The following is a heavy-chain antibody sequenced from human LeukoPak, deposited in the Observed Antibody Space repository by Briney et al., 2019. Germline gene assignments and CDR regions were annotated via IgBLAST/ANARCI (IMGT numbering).Heavy chain of an antibody. CDR2: ISAYNGNT. V-gene: IGHV1-18*01. Sequence: ASVKVSCKASGYTFTSYGISWVRQAPGQGLEWMGWISAYNGNTNYAQKLQGRVTMTTDTSTSTAYTELRSLRSDDTAVYYCARGLLLWFGESADPLHSDYWGQGTLVTVSS. CDR3: ARGLLLWFGESADPLHSDY. J-gene: IGHJ4*02. D-gene: IGHD3-10*01. CDR1: GYTFTSYG.